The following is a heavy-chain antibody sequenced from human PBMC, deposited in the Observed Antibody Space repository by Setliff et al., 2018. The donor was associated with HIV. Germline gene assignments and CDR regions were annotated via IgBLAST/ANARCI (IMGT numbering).Heavy chain of an antibody. Sequence: SETLSLTCTVSGGSINSRSYYWAWIRQPPGKGLEWVASIYFSGTPYYNPSLKNRVTISVDTSKNQFSLKLSSVTAADTAAYYCARRGMWSYETGGNPTATFDYWGQGVLVTVSS. V-gene: IGHV4-39*01. D-gene: IGHD2-8*02. CDR2: IYFSGTP. J-gene: IGHJ4*02. CDR1: GGSINSRSYY. CDR3: ARRGMWSYETGGNPTATFDY.